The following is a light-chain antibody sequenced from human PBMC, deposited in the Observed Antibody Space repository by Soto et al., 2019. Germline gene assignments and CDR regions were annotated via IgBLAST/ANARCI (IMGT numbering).Light chain of an antibody. CDR3: SSFTTNITPFV. J-gene: IGLJ2*01. V-gene: IGLV2-14*01. CDR2: EVT. Sequence: QSALTQPASVSGSPGQSITISCTGTSGDIGGYNYVSWYQQHPGKAPKLLISEVTNRPSGVSNRFSGSKSGNTASLTISGLQAEDEADYYCSSFTTNITPFVFGGGTKLTVL. CDR1: SGDIGGYNY.